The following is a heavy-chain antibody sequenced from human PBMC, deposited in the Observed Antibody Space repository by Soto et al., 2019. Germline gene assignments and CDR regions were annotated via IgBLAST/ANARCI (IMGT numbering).Heavy chain of an antibody. J-gene: IGHJ4*02. CDR3: ARDKRAYYDSSGPSIDY. Sequence: GPPVKVSCKASGGTFSSYAISWVRQAPGQGLEWMGGIIPIFGTANYAQKFQGRVTITADESTSTAYMELSSLRSEDTAVYYCARDKRAYYDSSGPSIDYWGQGTLVTVSS. D-gene: IGHD3-22*01. CDR1: GGTFSSYA. V-gene: IGHV1-69*13. CDR2: IIPIFGTA.